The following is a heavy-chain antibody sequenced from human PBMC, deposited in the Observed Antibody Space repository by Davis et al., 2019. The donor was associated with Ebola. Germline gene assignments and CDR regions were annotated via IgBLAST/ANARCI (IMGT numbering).Heavy chain of an antibody. D-gene: IGHD4-23*01. J-gene: IGHJ3*02. Sequence: PSETLSLTCAVYGGSFSGYYWSWIRQPPGKGLEWIGEINHSGSTNYNPSLKSRVTISVDTSKNQFSLKLGPVTAADTAVYYCAKGGNSASAFDIWGQGTMVTVSS. CDR1: GGSFSGYY. CDR3: AKGGNSASAFDI. V-gene: IGHV4-34*01. CDR2: INHSGST.